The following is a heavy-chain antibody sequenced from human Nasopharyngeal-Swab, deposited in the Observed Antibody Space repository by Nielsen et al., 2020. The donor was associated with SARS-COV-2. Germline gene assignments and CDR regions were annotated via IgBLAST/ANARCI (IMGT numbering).Heavy chain of an antibody. CDR2: IYYSGST. Sequence: WIHQPPGKGLEWIGSIYYSGSTYYNPSLKSRVTISVDTSKNQFSLKLSSVTAADTAVYYCARRKREEVRGVRYYFDYWGQGTLVTVSS. CDR3: ARRKREEVRGVRYYFDY. V-gene: IGHV4-39*01. D-gene: IGHD3-10*01. J-gene: IGHJ4*02.